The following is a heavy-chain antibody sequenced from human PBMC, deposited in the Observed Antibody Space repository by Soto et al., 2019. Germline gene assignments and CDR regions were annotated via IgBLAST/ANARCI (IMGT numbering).Heavy chain of an antibody. CDR2: VYYGGRS. V-gene: IGHV4-39*01. CDR3: VSQRTSVLTQAYFDY. J-gene: IGHJ4*02. D-gene: IGHD2-8*01. Sequence: SETLSLTCTVSGGSVSNSNYYWGWIRQSPGKGLEWIGSVYYGGRSYSKSSVKSRVTISVDTSKNQFSLNLNSVTASDTAVYYCVSQRTSVLTQAYFDYWGPGALVTVSS. CDR1: GGSVSNSNYY.